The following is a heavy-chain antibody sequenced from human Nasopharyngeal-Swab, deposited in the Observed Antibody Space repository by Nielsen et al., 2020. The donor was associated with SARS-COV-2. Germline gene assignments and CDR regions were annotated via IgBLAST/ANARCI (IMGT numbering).Heavy chain of an antibody. Sequence: GSLRLSCTVSGGSVSSGSYYWSWIRQPPGKGLEWIGYIYYSGSTNYNPSLKSRVTISVDTSKNQFSLKLSSVTAADTAVYYCARGSNSGYDYIDYWGQGTLVTVSS. CDR1: GGSVSSGSYY. V-gene: IGHV4-61*01. CDR2: IYYSGST. J-gene: IGHJ4*02. D-gene: IGHD5-12*01. CDR3: ARGSNSGYDYIDY.